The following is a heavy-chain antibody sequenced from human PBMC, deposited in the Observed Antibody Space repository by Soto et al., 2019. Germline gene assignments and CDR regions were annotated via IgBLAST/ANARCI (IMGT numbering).Heavy chain of an antibody. Sequence: GGSLRLSCAASGFTFSSYWMSWVRQAPGKGLEWVANIKQDGSEKYYVDSVKGRFTISRDNAKNSLYLQMNSLRAEDTAVYYCARVRRKQVVAATRWNYYYYMDVWGKGTTVTVSS. D-gene: IGHD2-15*01. CDR3: ARVRRKQVVAATRWNYYYYMDV. J-gene: IGHJ6*03. CDR1: GFTFSSYW. V-gene: IGHV3-7*01. CDR2: IKQDGSEK.